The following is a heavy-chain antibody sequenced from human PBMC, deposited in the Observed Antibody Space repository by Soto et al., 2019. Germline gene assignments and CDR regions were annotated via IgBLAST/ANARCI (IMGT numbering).Heavy chain of an antibody. CDR3: AKETQSYYYGSGSAY. D-gene: IGHD3-10*01. Sequence: GGSLRLSCAASGFTFSSYGMHWVRQAPGKGLEWVAVIWYDGSNKYYADSVKGRFTISRDNSKNTLYLQMNSLRAEDTAVYYCAKETQSYYYGSGSAYWGQGTLVTVSS. CDR2: IWYDGSNK. CDR1: GFTFSSYG. J-gene: IGHJ4*02. V-gene: IGHV3-30*02.